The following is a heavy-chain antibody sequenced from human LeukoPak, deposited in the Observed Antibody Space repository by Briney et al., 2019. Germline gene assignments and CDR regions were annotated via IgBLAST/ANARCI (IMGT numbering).Heavy chain of an antibody. D-gene: IGHD6-13*01. CDR3: ASAAGAFDM. CDR1: GFTFSKYR. V-gene: IGHV3-33*01. Sequence: GSLRLSCAASGFTFSKYRMHWIRQAPGKGLEWVAVIWSDGSHKYYADSMKGRFTISRDNSNNMVYLQMNSLRVEGTAVYYCASAAGAFDMWGQGTLVTVSS. CDR2: IWSDGSHK. J-gene: IGHJ3*02.